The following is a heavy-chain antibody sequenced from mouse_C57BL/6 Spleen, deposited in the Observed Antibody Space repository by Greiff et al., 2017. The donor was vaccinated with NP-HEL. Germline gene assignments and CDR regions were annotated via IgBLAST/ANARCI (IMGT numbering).Heavy chain of an antibody. CDR3: ASYGSSPYWYFDV. CDR1: GYTFTSYW. Sequence: QVQLQQPGAELVRPGTSVKLSCKASGYTFTSYWMHWVKQRPGQGLEWIGVIDPSDSYTNYNQKFKGKATLTVDTSSSTAYMQLSSLTSEDSAVYYCASYGSSPYWYFDVWGTGTTVTVSS. J-gene: IGHJ1*03. V-gene: IGHV1-59*01. D-gene: IGHD1-1*01. CDR2: IDPSDSYT.